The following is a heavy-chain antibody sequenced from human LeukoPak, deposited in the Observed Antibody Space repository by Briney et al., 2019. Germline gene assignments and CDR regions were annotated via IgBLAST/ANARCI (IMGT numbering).Heavy chain of an antibody. CDR1: GFIVSSNY. Sequence: GSLRLSCAASGFIVSSNYMTWVRQAPGKGLEWVSVIYTGGSTYYADSVKGRFTISRDNSKNTLYLQMNTLRAEDTAVYYCARGRSSSAPYDYWGQGTLVSVSS. D-gene: IGHD6-6*01. V-gene: IGHV3-53*01. CDR2: IYTGGST. J-gene: IGHJ4*02. CDR3: ARGRSSSAPYDY.